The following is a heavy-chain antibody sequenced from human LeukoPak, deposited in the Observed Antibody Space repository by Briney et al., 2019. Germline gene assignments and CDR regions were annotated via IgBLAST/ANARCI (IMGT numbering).Heavy chain of an antibody. CDR1: GFAFGSEA. D-gene: IGHD1-26*01. J-gene: IGHJ3*02. CDR3: AKAGPSGSSSHAFDI. Sequence: GGSLRLSCAVSGFAFGSEAMSWVRQSPARGLEWVASISPGGGTTYYADYVKGRFTISRDNAKNSLYLQMNSLRAEDTAVYYCAKAGPSGSSSHAFDIWGQGTMVTVSS. CDR2: ISPGGGTT. V-gene: IGHV3-23*01.